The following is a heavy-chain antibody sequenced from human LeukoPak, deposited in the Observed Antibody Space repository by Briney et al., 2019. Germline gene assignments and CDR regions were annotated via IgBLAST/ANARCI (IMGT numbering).Heavy chain of an antibody. Sequence: ASVKVSCKASGGTFSSYAISWVRQAPGQGLEWMGGVIPIFGTANYAQKFQGRVTITADESTSTAYMELSSLRSEGTAVYYCARATLGYCSSTSCYREFDPWGQGTLVTVSS. D-gene: IGHD2-2*02. CDR3: ARATLGYCSSTSCYREFDP. CDR1: GGTFSSYA. V-gene: IGHV1-69*13. J-gene: IGHJ5*02. CDR2: VIPIFGTA.